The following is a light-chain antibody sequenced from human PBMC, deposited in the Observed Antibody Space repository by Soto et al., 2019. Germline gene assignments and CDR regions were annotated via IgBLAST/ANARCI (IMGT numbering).Light chain of an antibody. CDR3: SSYTSSSTPVV. Sequence: QSALTQPASVSGSPGQSITISCTGTSSDVGGYNYVSGYQQHPGKAPKLMIYDVSNRPSGVSNRVSGSKSGNTASLTISGLQAEDEADYYCSSYTSSSTPVVFGGGTKLTVL. CDR2: DVS. CDR1: SSDVGGYNY. V-gene: IGLV2-14*01. J-gene: IGLJ2*01.